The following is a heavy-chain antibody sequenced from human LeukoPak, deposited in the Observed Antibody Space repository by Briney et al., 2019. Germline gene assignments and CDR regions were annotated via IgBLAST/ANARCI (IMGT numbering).Heavy chain of an antibody. D-gene: IGHD3-3*01. J-gene: IGHJ6*03. CDR3: ARDCYDFWSGKRYYYYMDV. CDR2: IYTSGST. CDR1: GGSISSYY. Sequence: PSETLSLTCTVSGGSISSYYWSWIRQPAGKGLEWIGRIYTSGSTNYNPSLKSRVTMSVDTSKNQFSLKLSSVTAADTAVYYCARDCYDFWSGKRYYYYMDVWGKGTTVTVSS. V-gene: IGHV4-4*07.